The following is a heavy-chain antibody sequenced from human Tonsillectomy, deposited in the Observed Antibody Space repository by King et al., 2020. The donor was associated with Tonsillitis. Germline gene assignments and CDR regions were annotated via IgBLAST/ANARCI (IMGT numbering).Heavy chain of an antibody. CDR2: VYYSGST. Sequence: LQLQESGPGLVKPSETLSLTCTVSGGSISTSSYYWGWIRQPPGKGLEWIGSVYYSGSTYYNPSLKSRVTISVDTPKNQFSLNLSSVTAADTAGYYCARPLAVADTYNWFDPWGQGTLVTVSS. V-gene: IGHV4-39*01. CDR3: ARPLAVADTYNWFDP. CDR1: GGSISTSSYY. J-gene: IGHJ5*02. D-gene: IGHD6-19*01.